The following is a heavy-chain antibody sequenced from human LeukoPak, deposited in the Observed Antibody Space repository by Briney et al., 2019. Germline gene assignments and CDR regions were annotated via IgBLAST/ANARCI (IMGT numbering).Heavy chain of an antibody. CDR3: ARDASGRRYYYGSGSLSP. V-gene: IGHV3-33*01. CDR1: GFTFSSYG. CDR2: IWYDGSNK. J-gene: IGHJ5*02. Sequence: PGGSLRLSCAASGFTFSSYGMHWVRQAPGKGLEWGAVIWYDGSNKYYADSVKGRFTISRDNSKNTLYLQTNSLRAEDTAVYYCARDASGRRYYYGSGSLSPWGQGTLVTVSS. D-gene: IGHD3-10*01.